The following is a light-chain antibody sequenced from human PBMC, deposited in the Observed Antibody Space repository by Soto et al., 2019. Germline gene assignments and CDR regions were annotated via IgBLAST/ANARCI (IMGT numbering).Light chain of an antibody. Sequence: QSALTQPPSASGSPGQSVTISCTGTLSDVGGQNLVSWYRQDPGKAPKLIIYDVNQRPSGVPDRFSGSKSGSTASLTVSGLQAEYEADYYCSSYTGTNVIFGGGTKLTVL. CDR3: SSYTGTNVI. CDR1: LSDVGGQNL. CDR2: DVN. V-gene: IGLV2-8*01. J-gene: IGLJ2*01.